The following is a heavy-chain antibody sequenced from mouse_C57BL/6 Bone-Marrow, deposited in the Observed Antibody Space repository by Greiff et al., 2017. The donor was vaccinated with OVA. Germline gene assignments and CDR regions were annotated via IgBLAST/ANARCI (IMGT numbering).Heavy chain of an antibody. V-gene: IGHV1-50*01. D-gene: IGHD3-2*02. CDR2: IDPSDSYT. Sequence: QVQLQQSGAELVKPGASVKLSCKASGYTFTSYWMQWVKQRPGQGLEWIGEIDPSDSYTNYNQKFKGKATLTVDTSSSTAYMQLSSLTSEDSAVYYCAEGTQLRRGFAYWGQGTLVTVSA. CDR1: GYTFTSYW. J-gene: IGHJ3*01. CDR3: AEGTQLRRGFAY.